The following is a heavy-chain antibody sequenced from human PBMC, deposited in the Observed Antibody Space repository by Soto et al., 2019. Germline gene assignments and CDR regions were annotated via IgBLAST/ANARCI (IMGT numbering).Heavy chain of an antibody. D-gene: IGHD6-19*01. Sequence: QVQLVQSGAEEKKPGASVKVSCKASGYTFTGYAMHWVRQAPGHRLEWMGWINAGNGNTKYSQKFQGRVTITRDTSASTAYMVLSSLRSEDTAVYYCARAVAVPADFDFWGQGTLVTVSS. V-gene: IGHV1-3*05. CDR1: GYTFTGYA. CDR3: ARAVAVPADFDF. CDR2: INAGNGNT. J-gene: IGHJ4*02.